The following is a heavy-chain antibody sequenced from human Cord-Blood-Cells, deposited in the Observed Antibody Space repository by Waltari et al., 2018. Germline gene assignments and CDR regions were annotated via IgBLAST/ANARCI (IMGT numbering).Heavy chain of an antibody. J-gene: IGHJ3*02. Sequence: QLQLQESGPGLVKPSETLSLTCTVSGGSISSSSYYWGWIRQPPGTGREWIGSIYYSGSTYYNPSLKSRVTISVDTSKNQFSLKLSSVTAADTAVYYCARQILGYCSSTSCYVDAFDIWGQGTMVTVSS. V-gene: IGHV4-39*01. CDR2: IYYSGST. D-gene: IGHD2-2*01. CDR1: GGSISSSSYY. CDR3: ARQILGYCSSTSCYVDAFDI.